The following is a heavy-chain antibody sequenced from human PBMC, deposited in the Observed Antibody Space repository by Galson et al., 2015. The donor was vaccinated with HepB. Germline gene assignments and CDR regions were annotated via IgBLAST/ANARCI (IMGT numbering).Heavy chain of an antibody. J-gene: IGHJ6*03. CDR1: GYSFTNYY. CDR3: AREVLGTFWSAYYDSDYYMDV. V-gene: IGHV1-2*02. CDR2: INPNSGGT. D-gene: IGHD3-3*01. Sequence: SVKVSCKASGYSFTNYYIHWVRQAPGQGLEWMGCINPNSGGTNFGQMFQGRVTMTRDTSISTAYLDIRRLRSDDTAVYFCAREVLGTFWSAYYDSDYYMDVWGKGTTVTVSS.